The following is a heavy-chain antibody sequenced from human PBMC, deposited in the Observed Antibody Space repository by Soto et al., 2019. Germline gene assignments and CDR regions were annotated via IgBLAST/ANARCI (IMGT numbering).Heavy chain of an antibody. V-gene: IGHV4-34*01. Sequence: PWETLSLTCAVYGGSFSGYYWSWIRQPPGKGLEWIGEINHSGSTNYNPSLKSRVTISVDTSKNQFSLKLSSVTAADTAVYYCARVKLLWFGDIGYYFDYWGQGTLVTVSS. D-gene: IGHD3-10*01. CDR1: GGSFSGYY. CDR2: INHSGST. J-gene: IGHJ4*02. CDR3: ARVKLLWFGDIGYYFDY.